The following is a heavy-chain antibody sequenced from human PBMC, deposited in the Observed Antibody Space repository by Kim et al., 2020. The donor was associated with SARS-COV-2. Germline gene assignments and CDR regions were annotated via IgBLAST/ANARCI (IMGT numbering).Heavy chain of an antibody. Sequence: GGSLRLSCAASGFTFNKYSMNWVRQAPGKGLEWVSSISSDNTYTYYTDSVKGRFTISRDNAKNSLYLQMNSRRAEDTAVYYCATYSSSWYVGDYWGQGTLVTVSS. D-gene: IGHD6-13*01. CDR1: GFTFNKYS. J-gene: IGHJ4*02. V-gene: IGHV3-21*01. CDR2: ISSDNTYT. CDR3: ATYSSSWYVGDY.